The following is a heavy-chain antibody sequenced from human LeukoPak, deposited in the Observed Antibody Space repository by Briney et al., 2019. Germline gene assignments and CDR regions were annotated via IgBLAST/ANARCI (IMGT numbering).Heavy chain of an antibody. CDR1: GFTFSSYW. CDR2: INSDGSST. J-gene: IGHJ6*02. D-gene: IGHD3-10*01. CDR3: ARSKYYYGSGSYYYYYGMDV. Sequence: GGSLRLSCAASGFTFSSYWMHWVRQAPGKGLVWVSRINSDGSSTSYADSVKGRFTISRDNAKNTLYLQMNSLRAEDTAVYYCARSKYYYGSGSYYYYYGMDVWGQGTTVTVSS. V-gene: IGHV3-74*01.